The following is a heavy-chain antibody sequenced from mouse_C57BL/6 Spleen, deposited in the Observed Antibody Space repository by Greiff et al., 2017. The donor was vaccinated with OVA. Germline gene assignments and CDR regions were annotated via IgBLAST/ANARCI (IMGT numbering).Heavy chain of an antibody. V-gene: IGHV1-4*01. CDR1: GYTFTSYT. D-gene: IGHD3-3*01. CDR2: INPSSGYT. J-gene: IGHJ2*01. Sequence: QVQLQQSGAELARPGASVKMSCKASGYTFTSYTTHWVKQRPGQGLEWIGYINPSSGYTKYNQKFKDKATLTADKSSSTAYMQLSSLTSEDSAVYYCARWGQEYFDYWGQGTTLTVSS. CDR3: ARWGQEYFDY.